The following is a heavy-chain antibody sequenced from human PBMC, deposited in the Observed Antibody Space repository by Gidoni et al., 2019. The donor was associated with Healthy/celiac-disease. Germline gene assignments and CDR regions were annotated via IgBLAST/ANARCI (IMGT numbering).Heavy chain of an antibody. J-gene: IGHJ4*02. CDR3: ARDGLLWFGEFRY. CDR2: IYYSGST. V-gene: IGHV4-59*01. Sequence: QVQLQESGPGLVKPSETLSLTCTVSGGSISSYYWSWIRQPPGKGLEWIGYIYYSGSTNYNPSLKSRVTISVDTSKNQFSLKLSSVTAADTAVYYCARDGLLWFGEFRYWGQGTLVTVSS. CDR1: GGSISSYY. D-gene: IGHD3-10*01.